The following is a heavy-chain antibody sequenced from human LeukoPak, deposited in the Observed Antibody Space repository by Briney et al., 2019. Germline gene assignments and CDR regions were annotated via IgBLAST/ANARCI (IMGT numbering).Heavy chain of an antibody. J-gene: IGHJ5*02. CDR3: ARGLRNYYDSSGYPNWFDP. V-gene: IGHV7-4-1*02. Sequence: ASVKVSCKASGYIFTSFAMNWVRQAPGQGLEWMGWINTNTGSPTYAPGFTGRFVFSLDTSVSTAYLQISSLKAEDTAVYYCARGLRNYYDSSGYPNWFDPWGQGTLVTVSS. CDR1: GYIFTSFA. CDR2: INTNTGSP. D-gene: IGHD3-22*01.